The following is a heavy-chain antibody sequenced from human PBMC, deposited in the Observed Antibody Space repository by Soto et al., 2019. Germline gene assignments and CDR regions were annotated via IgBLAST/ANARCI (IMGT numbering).Heavy chain of an antibody. J-gene: IGHJ4*02. D-gene: IGHD3-10*01. V-gene: IGHV3-48*02. Sequence: PGGSLRLSCAASGFTFSSYSMNRVRQAPGKGLEWVSYISSSSSTIYYADSVKGRFTISRDNAKNSLYLQMNSLRDEDTAVYYCARTDYGSGSYLPLYWGQGTLVTVSS. CDR1: GFTFSSYS. CDR3: ARTDYGSGSYLPLY. CDR2: ISSSSSTI.